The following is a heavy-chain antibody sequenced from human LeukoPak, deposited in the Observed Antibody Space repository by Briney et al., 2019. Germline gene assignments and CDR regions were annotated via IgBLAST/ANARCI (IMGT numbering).Heavy chain of an antibody. Sequence: ASVTVSCKASGYTFTSYDISWVRQATGQGLEWMGWMNPNSGNAGYAQRFQGRVTMTRNNSISTAYMELTSLRSEDTAVYYCGRPLQRGSWTQRALDYWGQGTLVTVSS. CDR1: GYTFTSYD. CDR2: MNPNSGNA. CDR3: GRPLQRGSWTQRALDY. V-gene: IGHV1-8*01. J-gene: IGHJ4*02. D-gene: IGHD3-10*01.